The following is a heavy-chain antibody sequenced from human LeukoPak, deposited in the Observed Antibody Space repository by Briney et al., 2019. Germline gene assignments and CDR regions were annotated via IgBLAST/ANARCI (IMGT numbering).Heavy chain of an antibody. V-gene: IGHV3-33*01. CDR1: GFTFSSYG. CDR3: ASALSPDEYYFDY. Sequence: GGPLRLSCAASGFTFSSYGMHWVRQAPGKGLEWVAVIWYDGSNKYYADSVKGRFTISRDNSKNTLYLQMNSLRAEDTAVYYCASALSPDEYYFDYWGQGTLVTVSS. CDR2: IWYDGSNK. J-gene: IGHJ4*02.